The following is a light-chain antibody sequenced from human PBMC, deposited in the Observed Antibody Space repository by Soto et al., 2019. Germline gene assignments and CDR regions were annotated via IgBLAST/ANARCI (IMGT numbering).Light chain of an antibody. Sequence: DIQMTQSPPSLSASVGDRVTITCRASQRTSTYLNWYQQKPGKAPKLLIYGASNLQSGVPSRFSGSGSGTEFTLTISGLRPEDVATYYGQQSCSIPWTFGQGTKVEIK. CDR3: QQSCSIPWT. V-gene: IGKV1-39*01. J-gene: IGKJ1*01. CDR2: GAS. CDR1: QRTSTY.